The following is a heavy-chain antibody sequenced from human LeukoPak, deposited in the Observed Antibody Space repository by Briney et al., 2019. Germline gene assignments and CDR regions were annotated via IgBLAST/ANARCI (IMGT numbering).Heavy chain of an antibody. J-gene: IGHJ4*02. Sequence: GGSLRLSCAASGFTFSSYAMSWVRQAPGKGLEWVSAISGSGGSTYYADSVKGRFTISRGNSKNTLYLQMNSLRAEDTAVYYCAKDTLPLHGSGSYYNSYFDYWGQGTLVTVSS. CDR3: AKDTLPLHGSGSYYNSYFDY. D-gene: IGHD3-10*01. CDR1: GFTFSSYA. CDR2: ISGSGGST. V-gene: IGHV3-23*01.